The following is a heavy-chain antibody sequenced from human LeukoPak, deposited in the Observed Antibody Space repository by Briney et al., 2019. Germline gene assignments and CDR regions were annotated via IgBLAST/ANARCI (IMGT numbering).Heavy chain of an antibody. D-gene: IGHD3-3*01. CDR1: GFTFSNAL. Sequence: PGGSLRLSCAASGFTFSNALMSWVRQAPGKGLEWVGRIKSKTDGGTTDYAAPVKGRFTISRDDSKNTLYLQMNSLKTEDTAVYYCTTENPSGYYYCMDVWGKGTTVTVSS. CDR3: TTENPSGYYYCMDV. J-gene: IGHJ6*04. CDR2: IKSKTDGGTT. V-gene: IGHV3-15*01.